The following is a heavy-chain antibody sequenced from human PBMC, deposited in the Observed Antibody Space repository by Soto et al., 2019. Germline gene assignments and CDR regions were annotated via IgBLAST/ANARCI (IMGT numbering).Heavy chain of an antibody. CDR1: GFTFDDYT. J-gene: IGHJ4*02. CDR3: AKDWYYDSSGYPDY. CDR2: ISWDGGST. D-gene: IGHD3-22*01. V-gene: IGHV3-43*01. Sequence: QPGGSLRLSCAASGFTFDDYTMHWVRQAPGKGLEWVSLISWDGGSTYYADSVKGRFTISRDNSKNSLYLQMNSLRTEDTALYYCAKDWYYDSSGYPDYWGQGTLVTVSS.